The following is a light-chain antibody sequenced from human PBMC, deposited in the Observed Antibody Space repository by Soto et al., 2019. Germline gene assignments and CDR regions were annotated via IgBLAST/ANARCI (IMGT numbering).Light chain of an antibody. Sequence: IVMTQSPATLSLSPGERATLSCRASQSITNNLAWYQQKPDQAPRLLIYGASTRATGIPARFAGSGSGTEFTLTITGLQSEDFAVYYCQQYSNWPLWTFGQGTKVEIK. CDR3: QQYSNWPLWT. J-gene: IGKJ1*01. V-gene: IGKV3-15*01. CDR1: QSITNN. CDR2: GAS.